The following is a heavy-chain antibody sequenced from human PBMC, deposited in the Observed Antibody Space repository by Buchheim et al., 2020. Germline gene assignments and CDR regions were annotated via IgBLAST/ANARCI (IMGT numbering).Heavy chain of an antibody. Sequence: QVQLVESGGGVVQPGRSLRLSCAASGFTFSSYGMHWVRQAPGKGLEWVAVISYDGSNKYYADSVKGRFTISRDNSKNTLYLQMNSLRAEDTAVYYCAKDLVGKHSSGWYYFDYWGQGTL. D-gene: IGHD6-19*01. J-gene: IGHJ4*02. CDR2: ISYDGSNK. V-gene: IGHV3-30*18. CDR1: GFTFSSYG. CDR3: AKDLVGKHSSGWYYFDY.